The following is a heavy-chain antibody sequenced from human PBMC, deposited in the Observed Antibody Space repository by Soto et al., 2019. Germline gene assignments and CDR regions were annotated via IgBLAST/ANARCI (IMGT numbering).Heavy chain of an antibody. CDR1: GGSLSSCRYY. V-gene: IGHV4-39*01. Sequence: PEDLCLSCTVSGGSLSSCRYYWGWIRQPPGKGLEWIGSTYYSGSTYYNPSLKSRVTISVDTSKNQFSLKLSSVTAADTAVYYCARLNRXYAGMDVWGQGTTVT. CDR3: ARLNRXYAGMDV. CDR2: TYYSGST. J-gene: IGHJ6*02.